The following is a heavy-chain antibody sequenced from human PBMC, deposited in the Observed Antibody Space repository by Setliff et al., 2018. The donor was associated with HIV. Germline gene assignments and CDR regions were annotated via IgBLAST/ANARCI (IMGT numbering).Heavy chain of an antibody. V-gene: IGHV1-3*01. D-gene: IGHD3-3*01. CDR3: ARAADYDFWSGYSSGWFDP. J-gene: IGHJ5*02. CDR1: GYTFTAYA. CDR2: INAGNGNT. Sequence: ASVKVSCKASGYTFTAYAMHWVRQAPGQRLEWMGWINAGNGNTKYSQRFQGRVTSTRDTSASTAYMELSSLRSEDTAVYYCARAADYDFWSGYSSGWFDPWGQGTLVTVSS.